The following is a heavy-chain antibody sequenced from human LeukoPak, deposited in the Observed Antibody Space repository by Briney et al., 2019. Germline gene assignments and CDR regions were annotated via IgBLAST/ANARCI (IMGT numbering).Heavy chain of an antibody. CDR3: ARTVPAVRVNYMDV. D-gene: IGHD2-2*01. CDR1: GFTFSSYA. V-gene: IGHV3-48*01. Sequence: GGSLRLSCAASGFTFSSYAMSWVRQAPGKGLEWVSYISSSSSTIYYADSVKGRFTISRDNAKNSLYLRMNSLRAEDTAVYYCARTVPAVRVNYMDVWGKGTTVTVSS. J-gene: IGHJ6*03. CDR2: ISSSSSTI.